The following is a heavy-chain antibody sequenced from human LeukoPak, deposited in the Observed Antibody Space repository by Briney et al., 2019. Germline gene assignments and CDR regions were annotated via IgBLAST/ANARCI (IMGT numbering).Heavy chain of an antibody. V-gene: IGHV4-59*01. CDR2: IYYSGST. CDR1: GGSISSYY. J-gene: IGHJ6*02. D-gene: IGHD6-19*01. CDR3: ARESVAGHYYGMDV. Sequence: SETLSLTCTVPGGSISSYYWSWIRQPPGKGLEWIGYIYYSGSTNYNPSLKSRVTISVDTSKNQFSLKLSSVTAADTAVYYCARESVAGHYYGMDVWGQGTTVTVSS.